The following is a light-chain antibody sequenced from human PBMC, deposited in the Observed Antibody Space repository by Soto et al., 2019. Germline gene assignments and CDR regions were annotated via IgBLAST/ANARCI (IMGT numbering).Light chain of an antibody. V-gene: IGKV3-11*01. CDR1: QSVTTY. CDR2: DAF. Sequence: EIVLTQSPATLSLSPGERATLSCRASQSVTTYLAWYQQKPGQAPRLLIYDAFNRATGIPARFSGSGSGTDFTLTISSLEPEDFAVYYCQQRYSWPLTFGGGTKVEIK. CDR3: QQRYSWPLT. J-gene: IGKJ4*01.